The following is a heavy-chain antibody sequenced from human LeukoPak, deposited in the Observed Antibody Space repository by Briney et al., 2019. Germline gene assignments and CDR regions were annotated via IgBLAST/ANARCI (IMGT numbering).Heavy chain of an antibody. Sequence: SETLSLTCTVSGDSINSYYWSWIRQPAGKGLEWIGRIYTSESTNYNPSLKSRVTMSVDTSKNQFSLKLHSVTAADTAVYYCARDYSNGLNWFDPWGQGTLVTVSS. CDR1: GDSINSYY. D-gene: IGHD4-11*01. CDR3: ARDYSNGLNWFDP. J-gene: IGHJ5*02. V-gene: IGHV4-4*07. CDR2: IYTSEST.